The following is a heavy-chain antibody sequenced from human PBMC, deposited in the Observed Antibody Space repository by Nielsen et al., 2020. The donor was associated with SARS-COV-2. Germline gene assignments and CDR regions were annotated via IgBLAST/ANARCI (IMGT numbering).Heavy chain of an antibody. J-gene: IGHJ6*02. V-gene: IGHV3-30*03. CDR3: ARDSYSGYTYYYGMDV. Sequence: GGSLRLSCAASGFTFSSYGMHWVRQAPGKGLEWVAVISYDGSNKYYADSVKGRFTISRDNSKNTLYLQMNSLRAEDTAVYYCARDSYSGYTYYYGMDVWGQGTTVTVSS. CDR1: GFTFSSYG. CDR2: ISYDGSNK. D-gene: IGHD5-12*01.